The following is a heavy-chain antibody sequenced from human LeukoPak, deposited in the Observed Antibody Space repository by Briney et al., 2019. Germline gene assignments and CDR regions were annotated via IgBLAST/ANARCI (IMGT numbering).Heavy chain of an antibody. J-gene: IGHJ4*02. D-gene: IGHD3-22*01. Sequence: GSLRLSCAASGFTFSGHWMTWVRQAPGKGLEWVANIKEDGSKKNYVDSVKGRFTISRDNAKNSLYLQMTSLRAEDTAMYYCATPLDYRDSSGFHQGGDWGQGTLVTVSS. CDR1: GFTFSGHW. CDR2: IKEDGSKK. CDR3: ATPLDYRDSSGFHQGGD. V-gene: IGHV3-7*03.